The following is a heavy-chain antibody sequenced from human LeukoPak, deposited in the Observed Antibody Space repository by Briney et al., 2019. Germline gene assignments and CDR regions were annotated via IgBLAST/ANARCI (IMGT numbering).Heavy chain of an antibody. D-gene: IGHD1-14*01. CDR1: GLTFSTYG. Sequence: PGRSLRLSCAASGLTFSTYGMSWVRQAPGKGLEWISAVSGGGTTSYADSVRGRFAISRDNSKNTLYLQMNSLRAEDTAVYYCAQEDSEGGPNWFDPWGQGALVTVSS. V-gene: IGHV3-23*01. CDR3: AQEDSEGGPNWFDP. CDR2: VSGGGTT. J-gene: IGHJ5*02.